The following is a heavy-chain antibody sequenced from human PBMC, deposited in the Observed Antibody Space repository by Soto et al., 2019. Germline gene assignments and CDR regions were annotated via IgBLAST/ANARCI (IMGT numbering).Heavy chain of an antibody. CDR1: VYTFTSYG. CDR2: ISAYNGNT. CDR3: ARADVFFDWLSPEVN. D-gene: IGHD3-9*01. V-gene: IGHV1-18*01. Sequence: QVQLVQSGAEVKKPGASVKVSCKASVYTFTSYGISWVRQAPGQGLEWMGWISAYNGNTNYAQKLQGRVTMTTDTYTSTAYMELRSLRSDDTAVYYCARADVFFDWLSPEVNWGQGTLVTVSS. J-gene: IGHJ4*02.